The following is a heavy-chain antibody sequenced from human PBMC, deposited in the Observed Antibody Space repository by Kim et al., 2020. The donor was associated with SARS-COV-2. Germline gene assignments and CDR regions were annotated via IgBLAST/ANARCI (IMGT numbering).Heavy chain of an antibody. CDR3: ARHESRYGTGWYEFRY. CDR2: IYYGGNT. D-gene: IGHD6-19*01. J-gene: IGHJ4*02. V-gene: IGHV4-39*01. Sequence: SETLSLTCTVSRDSISTAYYWGWIRQPPGTGLEWIASIYYGGNTYYNPSLKSRVTISVDTSRNQFSLKLTSVSAPDTAVYYCARHESRYGTGWYEFRYWGQGTLVTVSS. CDR1: RDSISTAYY.